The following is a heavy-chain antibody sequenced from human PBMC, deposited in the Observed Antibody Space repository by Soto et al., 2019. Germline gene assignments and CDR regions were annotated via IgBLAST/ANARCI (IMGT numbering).Heavy chain of an antibody. Sequence: QVQLVESGGGLVKPGGSLRLSCAASGFTFSDYYMSWIRQAPGKGLEWVSYISGSGSTIYYADSVKGRFTITRDKAKNSLYLQRNSLRAEDTAVYYCARRSMSSRDFDYWGQGTLVTVSS. V-gene: IGHV3-11*01. CDR1: GFTFSDYY. J-gene: IGHJ4*02. CDR2: ISGSGSTI. D-gene: IGHD6-6*01. CDR3: ARRSMSSRDFDY.